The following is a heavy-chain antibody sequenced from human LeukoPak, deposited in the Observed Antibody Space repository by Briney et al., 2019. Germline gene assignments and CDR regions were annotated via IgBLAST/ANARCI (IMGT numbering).Heavy chain of an antibody. V-gene: IGHV3-66*01. Sequence: GGSLRLSCAASGFTFKSYAMSWVRQAPGKGLEWVSVIYSGGSTYYADSVKGRFTISRDNSKNTLYLQMNSLRAEDTAVYYCARDYYYYMDVWGKGTTVTISS. J-gene: IGHJ6*03. CDR1: GFTFKSYA. CDR3: ARDYYYYMDV. CDR2: IYSGGST.